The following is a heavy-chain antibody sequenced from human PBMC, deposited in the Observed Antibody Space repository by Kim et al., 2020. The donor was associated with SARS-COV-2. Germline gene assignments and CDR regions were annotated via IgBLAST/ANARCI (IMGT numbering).Heavy chain of an antibody. J-gene: IGHJ3*02. Sequence: SETLSLTCAVYGGSFSGYYWSWIRKPPGKGLEWIGEINHRGSTNYNPSLKSRVPISVHTSKNQFSLKLSSVTAADTAVYYCSREMATAYDAFDIWGQGT. CDR1: GGSFSGYY. V-gene: IGHV4-34*01. CDR2: INHRGST. D-gene: IGHD5-18*01. CDR3: SREMATAYDAFDI.